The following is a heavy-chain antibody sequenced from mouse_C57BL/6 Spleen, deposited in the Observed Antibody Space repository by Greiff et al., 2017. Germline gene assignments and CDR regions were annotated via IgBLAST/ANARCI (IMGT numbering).Heavy chain of an antibody. CDR2: SYPGDGDT. CDR1: GYAFSSSW. D-gene: IGHD1-1*01. J-gene: IGHJ2*01. CDR3: ARDYYGSRGFDY. V-gene: IGHV1-82*01. Sequence: VQLQQSGPELVKPGASVKISCKASGYAFSSSWMNWVKQRPGKGLEWIGRSYPGDGDTNYNGKFKGKATLTADKSSSTAYMQLSSLTSEDSAVYFCARDYYGSRGFDYWGQGTTLTVSS.